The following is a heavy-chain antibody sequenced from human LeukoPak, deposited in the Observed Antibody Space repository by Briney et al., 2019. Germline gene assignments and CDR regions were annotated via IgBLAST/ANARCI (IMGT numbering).Heavy chain of an antibody. CDR2: INPSDSST. V-gene: IGHV1-46*01. CDR1: GYAFAAYY. J-gene: IGHJ5*02. Sequence: ASVKVSCKASGYAFAAYYIHWVRQAPGRGLEWVGLINPSDSSTRYAQKFQGRVTMTRDASTSTIYIDLNNLGSDDTAIYYCATDRPHNCFDPWGQGSLVTVSS. CDR3: ATDRPHNCFDP.